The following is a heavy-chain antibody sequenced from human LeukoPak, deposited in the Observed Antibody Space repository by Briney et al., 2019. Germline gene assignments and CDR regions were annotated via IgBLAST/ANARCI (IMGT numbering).Heavy chain of an antibody. CDR3: ARTLTGGWGAFDY. V-gene: IGHV4-59*08. Sequence: SETLSLTCTVSGGSISAFSWSWIRQPPGKGLEWIGYMYYSGSTDYNPSLKSRITISFDTSKNQFSLNLSSVTAADTAVYYCARTLTGGWGAFDYWGQGTLVTVSS. D-gene: IGHD7-27*01. CDR2: MYYSGST. CDR1: GGSISAFS. J-gene: IGHJ4*02.